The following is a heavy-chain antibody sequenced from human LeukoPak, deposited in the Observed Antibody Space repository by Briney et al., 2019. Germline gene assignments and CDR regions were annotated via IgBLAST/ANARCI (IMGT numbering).Heavy chain of an antibody. J-gene: IGHJ4*02. D-gene: IGHD4-23*01. CDR2: INSDGSST. Sequence: GGSLRLSCAASGFTFSSYWMHWVRQAPGKGLVWVSRINSDGSSTTYADSVKGRFTISRDNAKNTLYLQMNSLRAEDTAVYYCASYGGFDYFDFWGQGTLVTVSS. V-gene: IGHV3-74*01. CDR3: ASYGGFDYFDF. CDR1: GFTFSSYW.